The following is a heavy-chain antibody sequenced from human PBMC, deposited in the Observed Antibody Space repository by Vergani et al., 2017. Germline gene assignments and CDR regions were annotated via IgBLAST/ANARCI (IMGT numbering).Heavy chain of an antibody. V-gene: IGHV3-49*04. CDR3: AVEIYDYGGSRDFDY. D-gene: IGHD4-23*01. Sequence: EVQLVESGGDLVQPGRSLRLSCQTSGFNFGECGVSWVRQAPGKGLEWIGFIRSKTYGATTEYAASVRGRFTISRDDSKGIAYLQMSSLKKEDTAVYRCAVEIYDYGGSRDFDYWGQGTLVVVPS. CDR2: IRSKTYGATT. CDR1: GFNFGECG. J-gene: IGHJ4*02.